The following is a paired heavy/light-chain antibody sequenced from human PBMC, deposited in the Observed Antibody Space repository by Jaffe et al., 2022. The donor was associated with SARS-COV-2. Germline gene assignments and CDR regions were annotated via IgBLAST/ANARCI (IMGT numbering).Light chain of an antibody. CDR1: ESISTY. Sequence: EVVLTQSPATLSLSPGERATLSCWASESISTYLAWYQQRVGQAPRLLIYDASSRATGIPARFSGSGSGTDFTLTISSLEPEDFAVYYCQQRRTWPLTFGGGTKVEI. CDR3: QQRRTWPLT. V-gene: IGKV3-11*01. CDR2: DAS. J-gene: IGKJ4*01.
Heavy chain of an antibody. D-gene: IGHD4-17*01. J-gene: IGHJ4*02. Sequence: EVQLVQSGAEVKKPGESLRISCKASGYSFSNYWIAWVRQTPGTGLEWMGRIDPRDSYTKYSPSFQGHVTISADKSITTAYLEWSSLKASDSAMYYCVNGDDHGDSLFDYWGQGTLVTVSS. CDR3: VNGDDHGDSLFDY. CDR1: GYSFSNYW. CDR2: IDPRDSYT. V-gene: IGHV5-10-1*03.